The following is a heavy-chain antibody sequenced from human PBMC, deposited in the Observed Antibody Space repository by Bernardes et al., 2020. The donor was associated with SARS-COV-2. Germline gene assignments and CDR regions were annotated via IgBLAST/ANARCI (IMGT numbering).Heavy chain of an antibody. CDR3: ACSSGPPQGMDV. D-gene: IGHD6-19*01. CDR2: ISWNSGSI. CDR1: GFTFDDYA. Sequence: GGSLRLSRAASGFTFDDYAMHWVRQAPGKGLEWVSGISWNSGSIGYADSVKGRFTISRDNAKNSLYLQMNSLRAEDTALYYCACSSGPPQGMDVWGQGTTVTVSS. V-gene: IGHV3-9*01. J-gene: IGHJ6*02.